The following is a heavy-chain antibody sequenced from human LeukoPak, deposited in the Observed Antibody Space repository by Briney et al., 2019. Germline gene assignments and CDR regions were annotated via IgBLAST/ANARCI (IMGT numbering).Heavy chain of an antibody. CDR3: AREDLTGYFDY. J-gene: IGHJ4*02. CDR2: IKQDGSEK. V-gene: IGHV3-7*01. Sequence: GGSLRLSCAASGFTFSSYWMSWVRQAPGKGLEWVANIKQDGSEKYYVDSVKGRFTISRDNAKNSLYLQMNSLRAKDTAVYYCAREDLTGYFDYWGQGTLVTVSS. CDR1: GFTFSSYW.